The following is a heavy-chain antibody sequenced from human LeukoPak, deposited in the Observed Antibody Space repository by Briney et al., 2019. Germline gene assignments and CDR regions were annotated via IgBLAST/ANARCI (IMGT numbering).Heavy chain of an antibody. D-gene: IGHD3-3*01. Sequence: KPSETLSLTCTVSGGSISSYYWSWIRQPPGKGLEWIGYIYYSGSTNYNPSLKSRVTISVDTSKNQFSLKLSSVTDADTAVYYCARDRAITIFGVVISAGYFDYWGQGTLVTVSS. CDR2: IYYSGST. V-gene: IGHV4-59*01. J-gene: IGHJ4*02. CDR1: GGSISSYY. CDR3: ARDRAITIFGVVISAGYFDY.